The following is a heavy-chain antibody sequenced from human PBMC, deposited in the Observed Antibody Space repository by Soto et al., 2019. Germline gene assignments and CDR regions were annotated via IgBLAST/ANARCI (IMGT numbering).Heavy chain of an antibody. Sequence: QVQLVESGGGVVQPGRSLRLSCAASGFTFSNYIMHWVRQAPGKWLEWVAMILHDGNNKYYADSVKGRFTISRDNSKNTLYLQMNSLSTEDTAIYYCARDDEDGSYCDLGYRGQGTLVTVSS. D-gene: IGHD3-10*01. CDR2: ILHDGNNK. J-gene: IGHJ4*02. V-gene: IGHV3-30-3*01. CDR1: GFTFSNYI. CDR3: ARDDEDGSYCDLGY.